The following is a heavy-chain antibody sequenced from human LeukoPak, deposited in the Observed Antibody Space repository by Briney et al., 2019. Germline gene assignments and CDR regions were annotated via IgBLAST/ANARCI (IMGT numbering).Heavy chain of an antibody. CDR2: IRSKTYSYTT. V-gene: IGHV3-73*01. CDR3: TRHVDVGSSPI. D-gene: IGHD1-26*01. Sequence: GGSLRLSCAASGVIFSGSAIHWVRQASGKGLEWVGLIRSKTYSYTTGYAASVKGRFSISRDDSKNTTYLQMNSLKTEDTAVYYCTRHVDVGSSPIWGQGTLVTVSS. CDR1: GVIFSGSA. J-gene: IGHJ4*02.